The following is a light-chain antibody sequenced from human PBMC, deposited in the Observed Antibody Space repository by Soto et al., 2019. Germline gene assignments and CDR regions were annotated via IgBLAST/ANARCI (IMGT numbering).Light chain of an antibody. CDR2: GAS. Sequence: EIVMTQSPATLSVSPGESATLSCRASQSVSSSLAWYQQKPGQAPRLLIYGASTRATGIPARFSGSGSGTEFTLTISSLQSEDFALHYCQQYNYWPPQTFGQGTKVDIK. CDR1: QSVSSS. V-gene: IGKV3-15*01. J-gene: IGKJ1*01. CDR3: QQYNYWPPQT.